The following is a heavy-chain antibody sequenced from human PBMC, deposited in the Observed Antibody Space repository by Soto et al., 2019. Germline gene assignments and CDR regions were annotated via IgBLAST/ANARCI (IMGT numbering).Heavy chain of an antibody. Sequence: QVQLVESGGGVVQPGRSLRLSCAASGFTFSSYGMHWVRQAPGKGLEWVAVIWYDGSNKYYADSVKGRFTISRDNSKNTLYLQMNSLRAEDTAVYYCARDAHQREYSGYDLCYWGQGTLVTFSS. J-gene: IGHJ4*02. CDR3: ARDAHQREYSGYDLCY. D-gene: IGHD5-12*01. V-gene: IGHV3-33*01. CDR1: GFTFSSYG. CDR2: IWYDGSNK.